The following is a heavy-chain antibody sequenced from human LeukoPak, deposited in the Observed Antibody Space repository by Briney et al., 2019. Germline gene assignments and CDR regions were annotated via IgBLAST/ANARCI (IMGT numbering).Heavy chain of an antibody. J-gene: IGHJ4*02. D-gene: IGHD6-19*01. Sequence: GGSLRLPCAASGFTVSSNYMTWVRQAPGKGREWVSVIYSGGSTYYADSVKGRFTISRDNSRNTLYLQMNSLRGEDTAVYYCARDSIAVVGTDYWGQGTLVTVSS. CDR1: GFTVSSNY. CDR2: IYSGGST. CDR3: ARDSIAVVGTDY. V-gene: IGHV3-66*01.